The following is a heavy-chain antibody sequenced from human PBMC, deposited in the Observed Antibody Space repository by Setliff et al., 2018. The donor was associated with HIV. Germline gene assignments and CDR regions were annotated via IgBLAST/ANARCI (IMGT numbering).Heavy chain of an antibody. D-gene: IGHD3-10*01. CDR2: IYSGGGT. CDR3: AGGSGSYPKPFDP. J-gene: IGHJ5*02. V-gene: IGHV3-66*01. CDR1: EFSVSSNT. Sequence: SLKISCAGSEFSVSSNTMSWIRQAPGKGPEWVSLIYSGGGTYYADSVKGRFTISRDSSRNTLYLQLTSLRVEDTAVYHCAGGSGSYPKPFDPWGQGTLVTVSS.